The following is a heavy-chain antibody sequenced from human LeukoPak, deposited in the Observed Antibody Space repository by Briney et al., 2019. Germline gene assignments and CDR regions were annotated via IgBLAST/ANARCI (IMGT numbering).Heavy chain of an antibody. CDR2: INPSGGST. CDR1: GYTFTSYY. V-gene: IGHV1-46*01. J-gene: IGHJ4*02. Sequence: ASVKVSCKASGYTFTSYYMHWVRQAPAQGREWMGIINPSGGSTSYAQKFQGRVTMTRDTSTSTVYMELSSLRSEDTAVYYCARDREDRYYYGSGRLFDYWGQGTLVTVSS. D-gene: IGHD3-10*01. CDR3: ARDREDRYYYGSGRLFDY.